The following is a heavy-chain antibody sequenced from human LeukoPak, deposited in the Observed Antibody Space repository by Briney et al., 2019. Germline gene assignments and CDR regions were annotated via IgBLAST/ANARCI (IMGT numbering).Heavy chain of an antibody. D-gene: IGHD4-11*01. CDR3: ARYRSKRSFDY. CDR1: GGSISSYY. CDR2: IYYSGST. V-gene: IGHV4-59*01. Sequence: SETLSLTCTVSGGSISSYYWSWIRQPPWKGLEWIGYIYYSGSTNYNPSLKSRVTISVDTSKNQFSLKLSSVTAADTAVYYCARYRSKRSFDYWGQGTLVTVSS. J-gene: IGHJ4*02.